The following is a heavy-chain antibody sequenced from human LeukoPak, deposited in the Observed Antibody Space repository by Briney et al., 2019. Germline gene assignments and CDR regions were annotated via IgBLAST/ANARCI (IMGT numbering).Heavy chain of an antibody. Sequence: GASVKVSCKASGGTFSSYAISWVRQAPGQGLEWIGRIIPILGIANYAQKFQGRVTITADKSTSTAYMELSSLRSEDTAVYYCARDDYGDYANAFDIWGQGTMVTVSS. CDR3: ARDDYGDYANAFDI. V-gene: IGHV1-69*04. CDR1: GGTFSSYA. CDR2: IIPILGIA. D-gene: IGHD4-17*01. J-gene: IGHJ3*02.